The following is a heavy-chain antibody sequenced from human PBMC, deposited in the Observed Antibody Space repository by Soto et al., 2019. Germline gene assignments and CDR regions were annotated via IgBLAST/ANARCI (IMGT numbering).Heavy chain of an antibody. CDR3: ARQPQRHTGVVTATLTYGMDG. J-gene: IGHJ6*01. Sequence: PGESLKISCKGSGYSFTSYWISWVRQMPGKGLEWMGRIDPSDSYTNYSPSFQGHVTISADKSISTAYLQWSSLKASDTAMYYCARQPQRHTGVVTATLTYGMDGWGQGLTVAVSS. D-gene: IGHD2-21*02. CDR1: GYSFTSYW. V-gene: IGHV5-10-1*01. CDR2: IDPSDSYT.